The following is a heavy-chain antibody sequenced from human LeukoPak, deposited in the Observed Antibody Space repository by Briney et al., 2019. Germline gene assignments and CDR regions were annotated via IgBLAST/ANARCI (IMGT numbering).Heavy chain of an antibody. CDR1: GFTFNYYS. V-gene: IGHV3-7*03. CDR2: IKEDATTK. J-gene: IGHJ4*02. CDR3: AKDVLDF. Sequence: GSLRLSCAVSGFTFNYYSMSWVRQAPGKGLEWVATIKEDATTKYYVDSLKGRFTISRDNAKNSLSLQMNSLRAEDTAIYYCAKDVLDFWGQGTLVTVSS.